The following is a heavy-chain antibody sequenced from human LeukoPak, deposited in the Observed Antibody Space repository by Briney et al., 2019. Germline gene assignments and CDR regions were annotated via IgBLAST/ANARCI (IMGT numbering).Heavy chain of an antibody. D-gene: IGHD5-18*01. CDR2: IYYSGST. V-gene: IGHV4-31*03. Sequence: ASETLSLTCTVSGGSISSGGYYWSWIRQHPGQGLEWIGYIYYSGSTYYNPSLKSRVTISVDTSKNQFSLKLSSVTAADTAVYYCARGSIQLWLEPIDYWGQGTLVTVSS. CDR1: GGSISSGGYY. J-gene: IGHJ4*02. CDR3: ARGSIQLWLEPIDY.